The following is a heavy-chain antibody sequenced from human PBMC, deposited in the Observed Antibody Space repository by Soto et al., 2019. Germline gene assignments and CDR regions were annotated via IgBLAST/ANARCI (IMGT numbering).Heavy chain of an antibody. D-gene: IGHD3-3*01. CDR2: INAGNGDT. J-gene: IGHJ4*02. CDR1: GYTFSSHA. Sequence: ASVKVSCKASGYTFSSHAIHWVRLAPGQRLEWMGWINAGNGDTNYSQKFQGRVAITTDTSASSAYLELSTLRSEDTAVYYCARDGARIAVFGVVYYFDYWGQGTVVTVSS. CDR3: ARDGARIAVFGVVYYFDY. V-gene: IGHV1-3*01.